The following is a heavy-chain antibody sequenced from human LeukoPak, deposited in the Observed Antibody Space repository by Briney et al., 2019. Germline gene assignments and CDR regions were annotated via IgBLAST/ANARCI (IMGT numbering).Heavy chain of an antibody. CDR2: IYHSGST. Sequence: SETLSLTCTVSGYSISSGYYWGWIRQPPGQGLEWIGTIYHSGSTYYNPSLKSRVTISVDTSKNQFSLKLNSVTAADTAVYYCARENNYDCWGQGTLVTVSS. V-gene: IGHV4-38-2*02. CDR1: GYSISSGYY. J-gene: IGHJ4*02. D-gene: IGHD2/OR15-2a*01. CDR3: ARENNYDC.